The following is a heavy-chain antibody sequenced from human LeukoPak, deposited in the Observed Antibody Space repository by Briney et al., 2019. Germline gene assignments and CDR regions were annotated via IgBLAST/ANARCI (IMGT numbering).Heavy chain of an antibody. CDR1: GFTFSSYE. Sequence: GGSLRLSCAASGFTFSSYEMNWVRQAPGKGLEWISYMTSSGNYIYYADSVKGRFTISRDNSKNTLVLQMNSLRSEDTAVYFCARDNRDWAFDYWGQGTLVTVSS. J-gene: IGHJ4*02. CDR2: MTSSGNYI. CDR3: ARDNRDWAFDY. D-gene: IGHD2-21*02. V-gene: IGHV3-48*03.